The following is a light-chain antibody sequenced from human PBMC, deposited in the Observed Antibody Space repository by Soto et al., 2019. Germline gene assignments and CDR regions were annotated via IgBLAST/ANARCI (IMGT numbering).Light chain of an antibody. Sequence: EIVLTQSPGTLSLSPGERATLSCRASQSVASNYLAWYQQKPGQAPRLLIYGASSRATGIPARFSGSGSGIVFTLTISRLEPEDFALYNCQQYSRSPWTFGQGTKVEIK. CDR2: GAS. J-gene: IGKJ1*01. CDR1: QSVASNY. CDR3: QQYSRSPWT. V-gene: IGKV3-20*01.